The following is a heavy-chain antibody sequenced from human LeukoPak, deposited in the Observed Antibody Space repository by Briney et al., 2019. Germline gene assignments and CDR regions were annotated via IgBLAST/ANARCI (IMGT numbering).Heavy chain of an antibody. CDR3: ARIHAGNPDY. V-gene: IGHV3-74*01. J-gene: IGHJ4*02. CDR2: INSDGFSI. D-gene: IGHD5-18*01. CDR1: GFTFSSYW. Sequence: PGGSLRLSCAASGFTFSSYWMHWVRQAPGKGLVWVSRINSDGFSISYADSVKGRFTISRDNAKNTLYLQMNSQRTEDTAVYYCARIHAGNPDYWGQGTRVTVSS.